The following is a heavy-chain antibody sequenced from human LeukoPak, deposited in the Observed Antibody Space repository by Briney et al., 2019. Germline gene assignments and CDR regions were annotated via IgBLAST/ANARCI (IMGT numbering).Heavy chain of an antibody. CDR1: GFTFTTYW. Sequence: GGSLRLSCAASGFTFTTYWMSWVRQAPPKGLQRVANIRRDGGEKYYVESVKGRFSISRDNAKNSLFLQTNSLRAEDTAVYYCARDGSSGWHFDYWGQGTLVAVSS. CDR3: ARDGSSGWHFDY. J-gene: IGHJ4*02. CDR2: IRRDGGEK. D-gene: IGHD6-19*01. V-gene: IGHV3-7*05.